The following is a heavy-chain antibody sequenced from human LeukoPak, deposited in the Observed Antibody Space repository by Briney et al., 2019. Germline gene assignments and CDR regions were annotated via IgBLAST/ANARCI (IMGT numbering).Heavy chain of an antibody. V-gene: IGHV3-30*02. CDR1: GFTYSHNG. J-gene: IGHJ4*02. D-gene: IGHD3-22*01. CDR2: IRFDGSDR. Sequence: GGSLRLSCVASGFTYSHNGMHWVRQAPGKGLEWVAFIRFDGSDRYYTDSVKGRFTLYRDISRNTLYLQMNSLRADDTAVYYCAKAGAMILQHYFDYWGQGTLVTVSS. CDR3: AKAGAMILQHYFDY.